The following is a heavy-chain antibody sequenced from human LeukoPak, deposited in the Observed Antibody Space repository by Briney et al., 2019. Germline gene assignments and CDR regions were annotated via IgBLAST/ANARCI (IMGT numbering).Heavy chain of an antibody. Sequence: PSETLSLTCTVSGGSVSSGNFYWTWIRQPAGNQLEWIGRIHTSGNTNHNPSLWSRVTISTDTSKSQFSLTLNFVTAADTAVYYCARDRGGDRFDIWGQGTTVTVSS. CDR1: GGSVSSGNFY. CDR2: IHTSGNT. CDR3: ARDRGGDRFDI. J-gene: IGHJ3*02. D-gene: IGHD3-10*01. V-gene: IGHV4-61*02.